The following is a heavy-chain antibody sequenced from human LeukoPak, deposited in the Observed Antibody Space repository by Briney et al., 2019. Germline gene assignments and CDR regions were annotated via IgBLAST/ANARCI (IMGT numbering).Heavy chain of an antibody. D-gene: IGHD5-18*01. CDR3: AREGLGYGDFDY. J-gene: IGHJ4*02. Sequence: GGSLRLSCAASGFTFSSYEMNWVRQAPGKGLEWDSYVSNRDKDTNYADSVKGRFTISRDNAKNSLYLQMNSLRAEDTAVYYCAREGLGYGDFDYWGQGTLVTVSS. CDR2: VSNRDKDT. V-gene: IGHV3-48*03. CDR1: GFTFSSYE.